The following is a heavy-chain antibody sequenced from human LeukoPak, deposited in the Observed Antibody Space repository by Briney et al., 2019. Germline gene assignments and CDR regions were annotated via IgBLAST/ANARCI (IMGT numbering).Heavy chain of an antibody. D-gene: IGHD3-22*01. V-gene: IGHV4-59*01. CDR2: IYYSGST. J-gene: IGHJ5*02. CDR1: GGSISSYY. Sequence: PSETPSLTCTVSGGSISSYYWSWIRQPPGKGLEWIGYIYYSGSTNYNPSLKSRVTISVDTSKNQFSLKLSSVTAADTAVYYCARDPYDSSGYYWYNWFDPWGQGTLVTVSS. CDR3: ARDPYDSSGYYWYNWFDP.